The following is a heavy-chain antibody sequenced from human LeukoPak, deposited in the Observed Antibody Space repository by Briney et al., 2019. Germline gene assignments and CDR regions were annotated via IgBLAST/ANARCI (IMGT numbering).Heavy chain of an antibody. D-gene: IGHD3-3*01. CDR2: ISSSGSTI. V-gene: IGHV3-11*04. Sequence: PGGSLRLSCAASGFTFRDYYMSWIRQAPGQGLEWVSYISSSGSTIYYADSVKGRFTISRDNGKNSLYLQMNTLRAEDTAVYYCARDFHDASRSYYDDAFDIWGQGTMVTVSS. J-gene: IGHJ3*02. CDR1: GFTFRDYY. CDR3: ARDFHDASRSYYDDAFDI.